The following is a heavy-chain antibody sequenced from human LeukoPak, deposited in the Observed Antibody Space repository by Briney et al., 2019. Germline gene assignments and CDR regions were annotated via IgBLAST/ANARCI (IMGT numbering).Heavy chain of an antibody. CDR3: ARGILYYYDSSGHSGLGDY. J-gene: IGHJ4*02. D-gene: IGHD3-22*01. CDR1: GFTFSSYW. V-gene: IGHV3-7*01. Sequence: PGGSLRLSCAASGFTFSSYWMSWVRQAPGKGLEWVANIKQDGSEKYYVDSVKGRFTISRDNAKNSLYLQMNSLRAEDTAVYYCARGILYYYDSSGHSGLGDYWGQGTLVTVSS. CDR2: IKQDGSEK.